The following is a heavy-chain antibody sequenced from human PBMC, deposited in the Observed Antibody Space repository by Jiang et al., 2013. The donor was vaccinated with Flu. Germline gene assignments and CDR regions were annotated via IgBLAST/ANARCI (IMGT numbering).Heavy chain of an antibody. CDR3: ARGEYCSSNGKFCGMDV. CDR1: GGSFSGYY. V-gene: IGHV4-34*01. Sequence: LLKPSETLSLTCAVYGGSFSGYYWSWIRQPPGKGLEWIGEINHSGSTNYNPSLKSRVTISVDTSKNQFSLKLSSVTAADTAVYYCARGEYCSSNGKFCGMDVWGKGTTVTVSS. D-gene: IGHD2-2*01. J-gene: IGHJ6*04. CDR2: INHSGST.